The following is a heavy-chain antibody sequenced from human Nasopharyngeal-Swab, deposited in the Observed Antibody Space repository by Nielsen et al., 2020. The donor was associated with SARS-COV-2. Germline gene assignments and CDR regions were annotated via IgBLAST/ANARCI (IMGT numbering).Heavy chain of an antibody. D-gene: IGHD3-22*01. CDR2: ISSSSSYI. J-gene: IGHJ4*02. CDR1: GFTFSSYS. Sequence: GEALKISCAASGFTFSSYSMNWGRQAPGKGLEWVSSISSSSSYIYYADSVKGRFTISRDNAKNSLYLQMNSLRAEDTAVYYCASPRGYYDSSGAFDYWGQGTLVTVSS. V-gene: IGHV3-21*01. CDR3: ASPRGYYDSSGAFDY.